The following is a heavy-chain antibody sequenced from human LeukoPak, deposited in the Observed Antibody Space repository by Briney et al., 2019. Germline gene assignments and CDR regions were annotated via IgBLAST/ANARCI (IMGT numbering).Heavy chain of an antibody. V-gene: IGHV4-61*01. CDR2: IYSNGNT. Sequence: PSGTLSLTCTVSGGSVSSGHFYWSWTRQPPGNGLEWIGYIYSNGNTNYNPSLKSRVTISADAARNQLSLELTSVTAADTAIYYCARTATGGGFWGQGTLVIVSS. D-gene: IGHD3-16*01. CDR1: GGSVSSGHFY. CDR3: ARTATGGGF. J-gene: IGHJ1*01.